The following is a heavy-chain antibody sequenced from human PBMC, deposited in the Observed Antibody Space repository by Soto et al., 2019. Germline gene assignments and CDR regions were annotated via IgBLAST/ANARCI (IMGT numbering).Heavy chain of an antibody. J-gene: IGHJ4*02. CDR3: AKGISTSGLFRAFDS. Sequence: LRPYCAASGFTFGEYAMHWVRQAPGKGLEWGSGINWNSGDVVYADSVKGRFTISRDNARTSLYLQLYSLRTEDTAFYYCAKGISTSGLFRAFDSWGQGTLVTVSS. V-gene: IGHV3-9*01. CDR1: GFTFGEYA. CDR2: INWNSGDV. D-gene: IGHD6-19*01.